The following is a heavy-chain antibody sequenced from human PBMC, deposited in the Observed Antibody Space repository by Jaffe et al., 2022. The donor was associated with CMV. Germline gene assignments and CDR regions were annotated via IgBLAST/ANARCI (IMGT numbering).Heavy chain of an antibody. CDR2: IWYDGSNK. Sequence: QVQLVESGGGVVQPGRSLRLSCAASGFTFSSYGMHWVRQAPGKGLEWVAVIWYDGSNKYYADSVKGRFTISRDNSKNTLYLQMNSLRAEDTAVYYCARSAFGGWLHHFDYWGQGTLVTVSS. V-gene: IGHV3-33*08. D-gene: IGHD5-12*01. CDR3: ARSAFGGWLHHFDY. J-gene: IGHJ4*02. CDR1: GFTFSSYG.